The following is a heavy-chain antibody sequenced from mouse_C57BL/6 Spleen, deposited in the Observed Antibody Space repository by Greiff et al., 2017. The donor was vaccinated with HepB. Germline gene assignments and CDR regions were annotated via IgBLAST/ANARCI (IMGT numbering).Heavy chain of an antibody. Sequence: QVQLQQSGPELVKPGASVKISCKASGYAFSSSWMNWVKQRPGKGLEWIGRIYPGDGDTNYNGKFKGKATLTADKSSSTAYMQLSSLTSEDSAVYFCARWGIYYYGSRNYYAMDYWGQGTSVTVSS. CDR3: ARWGIYYYGSRNYYAMDY. V-gene: IGHV1-82*01. CDR2: IYPGDGDT. CDR1: GYAFSSSW. J-gene: IGHJ4*01. D-gene: IGHD1-1*01.